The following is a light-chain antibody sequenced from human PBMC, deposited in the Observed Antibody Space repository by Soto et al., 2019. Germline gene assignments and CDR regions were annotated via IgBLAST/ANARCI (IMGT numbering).Light chain of an antibody. Sequence: QSALTQPASVSGSPGQSITISCTGTSSDVGRYNLVSWYQQHPGKAPKLMIYEDNKRPSGVSNRFSGSKSGNTASLTISGLQPEDEADFYCSSYSSTTTPYVFGGGTKLTVL. CDR2: EDN. J-gene: IGLJ1*01. CDR3: SSYSSTTTPYV. V-gene: IGLV2-14*02. CDR1: SSDVGRYNL.